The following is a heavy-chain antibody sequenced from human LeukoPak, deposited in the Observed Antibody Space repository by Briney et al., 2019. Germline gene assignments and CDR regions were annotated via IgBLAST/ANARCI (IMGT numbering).Heavy chain of an antibody. CDR2: IWYDGSTK. J-gene: IGHJ5*02. CDR1: GFSFSSYG. Sequence: GGSLRLSCAASGFSFSSYGMHWICQAPGKGLEWVAVIWYDGSTKYYADSVQGRFAISRDNSKTTLYLQINTLRAEDTDVYYCDKSLRDCSGYCMDLWGQGTMVTVSS. CDR3: DKSLRDCSGYCMDL. V-gene: IGHV3-33*06. D-gene: IGHD3-3*01.